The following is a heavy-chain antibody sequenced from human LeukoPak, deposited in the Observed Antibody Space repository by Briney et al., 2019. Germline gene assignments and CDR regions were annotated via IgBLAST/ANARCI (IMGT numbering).Heavy chain of an antibody. Sequence: AETLSLTCAVSGYSISNGYYWIWIRQPPGRGLEWIGSLYHSDSAYYITSLRSRVSMSVDTSKNQFSLTLSFVTAADTAVYYCARQHDSYYYYYIDVWGSGTTVTVSS. CDR1: GYSISNGYY. CDR2: LYHSDSA. V-gene: IGHV4-38-2*01. J-gene: IGHJ6*03. CDR3: ARQHDSYYYYYIDV.